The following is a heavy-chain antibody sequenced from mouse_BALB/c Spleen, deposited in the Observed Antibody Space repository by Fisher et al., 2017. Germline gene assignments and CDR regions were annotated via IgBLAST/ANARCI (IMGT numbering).Heavy chain of an antibody. Sequence: RFTISRDNAKNTLYLQMSSLRSEDTAMYYCARSAFPAYAMDYWGQGTSVTVSS. J-gene: IGHJ4*01. V-gene: IGHV5-9*04. CDR3: ARSAFPAYAMDY.